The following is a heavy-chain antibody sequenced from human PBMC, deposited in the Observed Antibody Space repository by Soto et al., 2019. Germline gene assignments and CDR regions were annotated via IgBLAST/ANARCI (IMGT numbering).Heavy chain of an antibody. Sequence: QVQLVESGGGVVQPGRSLRLSCAASGFTFSNYGMHWVRQAPGKGLEWVAVISYDESNKYYADSVKGRFTISREISKNKLYLQMNSLRAEDTAVYYCSKDKGPWYYGIDVWGQGTTDTVSS. J-gene: IGHJ6*02. CDR2: ISYDESNK. CDR3: SKDKGPWYYGIDV. CDR1: GFTFSNYG. V-gene: IGHV3-30*18.